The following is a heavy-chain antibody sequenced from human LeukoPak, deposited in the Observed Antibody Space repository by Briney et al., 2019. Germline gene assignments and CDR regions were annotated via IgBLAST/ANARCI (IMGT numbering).Heavy chain of an antibody. J-gene: IGHJ3*02. D-gene: IGHD2-15*01. CDR1: GYSISSGYY. CDR2: IYHSGST. V-gene: IGHV4-38-2*02. Sequence: SETLSLTCAVSGYSISSGYYWGWIRQPPGKGLEWIGSIYHSGSTYYNPSLKSRVTISVDTSKNQFSLKLSSVTAADTAVYYCVRDAASDAFDIWGQGTMVTVSS. CDR3: VRDAASDAFDI.